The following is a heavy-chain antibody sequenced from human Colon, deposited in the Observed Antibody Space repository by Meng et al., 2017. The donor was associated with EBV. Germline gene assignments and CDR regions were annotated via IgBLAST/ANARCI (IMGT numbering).Heavy chain of an antibody. CDR1: PYAFGTYG. V-gene: IGHV1-18*01. J-gene: IGHJ4*02. CDR2: FVNYRDT. D-gene: IGHD3-10*01. CDR3: VKGTPGRSYCNY. Sequence: QVLLMQSGPEVKKPGASVSVSCKASPYAFGTYGISWVRPAPGLGLEWMGWFVNYRDTYPAPKFQDRVTMTTDTHTNTVIMELRSLTSDDTAVYYCVKGTPGRSYCNYWGQGTLVTVSS.